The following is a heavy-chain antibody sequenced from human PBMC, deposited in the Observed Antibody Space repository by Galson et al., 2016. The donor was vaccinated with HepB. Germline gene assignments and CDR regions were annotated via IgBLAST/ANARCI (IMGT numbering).Heavy chain of an antibody. Sequence: SLRLSCAASGFTFGDHAISWFRQGPEKGLEWVGFIRSKAYGGTTEYAASVKGRFSISRDDSKSIAYLQMNSLKTEDTAVYYCSRDSGSYYWGQGTLVTVSS. CDR1: GFTFGDHA. CDR2: IRSKAYGGTT. V-gene: IGHV3-49*03. CDR3: SRDSGSYY. D-gene: IGHD1-26*01. J-gene: IGHJ4*02.